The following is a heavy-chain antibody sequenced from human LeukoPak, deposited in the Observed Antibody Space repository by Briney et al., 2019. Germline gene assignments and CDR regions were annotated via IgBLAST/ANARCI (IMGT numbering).Heavy chain of an antibody. CDR2: VNRDGSET. CDR3: ARNNGMDV. J-gene: IGHJ6*02. V-gene: IGHV3-7*03. CDR1: GFTFSNSD. Sequence: GGSLRLSCAASGFTFSNSDMNWVRQVPGRGPEWVANVNRDGSETYYLDSVKGRFTISKDNAKNSLYLQMNSLRAEDTALYHCARNNGMDVWGQGTTVIVSS.